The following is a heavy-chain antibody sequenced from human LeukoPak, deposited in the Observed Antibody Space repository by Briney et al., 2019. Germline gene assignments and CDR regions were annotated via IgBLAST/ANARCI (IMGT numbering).Heavy chain of an antibody. CDR1: GGSFSGYY. Sequence: SETLSLTCAVYGGSFSGYYWSWIRQPPGKGLEWIGEINHSGSTNCNPSLKSRVTISVDTSKNQFSLKLSSVTAADTAVYYCARVSYGSGSYYGYWGQGTLVTVSS. D-gene: IGHD3-10*01. J-gene: IGHJ4*02. CDR3: ARVSYGSGSYYGY. CDR2: INHSGST. V-gene: IGHV4-34*01.